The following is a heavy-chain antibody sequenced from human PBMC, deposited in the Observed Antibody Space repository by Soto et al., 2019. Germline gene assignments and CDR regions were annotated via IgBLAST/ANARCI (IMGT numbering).Heavy chain of an antibody. J-gene: IGHJ4*02. CDR2: ISGSSSII. CDR3: ARDREGDGYKFDY. Sequence: APGEGLEWLSYISGSSSIIHYADSVKGRFTISRDNAKNSLNLQMNSLRAEDTAVYYCARDREGDGYKFDYWGQGTLVTVSS. V-gene: IGHV3-48*01. D-gene: IGHD5-12*01.